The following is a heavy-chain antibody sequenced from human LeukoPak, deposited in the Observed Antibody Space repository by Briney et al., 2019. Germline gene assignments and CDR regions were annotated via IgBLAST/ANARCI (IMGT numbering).Heavy chain of an antibody. J-gene: IGHJ6*03. CDR3: ARRYYDNSGYPKYYYYYYMDV. Sequence: SETLSLTCTVSGGSISSHYWSWIRQPPGKGLEWIGYIYYTGSTNYNPSVKSRVTISIDTPKNQFSLKLSSVTAADTAVYYCARRYYDNSGYPKYYYYYYMDVWGKGTTVTVSS. V-gene: IGHV4-59*11. D-gene: IGHD3-22*01. CDR1: GGSISSHY. CDR2: IYYTGST.